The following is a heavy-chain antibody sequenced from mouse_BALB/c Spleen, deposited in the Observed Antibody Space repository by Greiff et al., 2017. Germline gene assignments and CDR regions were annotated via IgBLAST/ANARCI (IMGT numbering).Heavy chain of an antibody. CDR3: NAWSLGRAWFAY. CDR1: GFNIKDYY. D-gene: IGHD4-1*01. J-gene: IGHJ3*01. Sequence: EVQLQQSGAELVRSGASVKLSCTASGFNIKDYYMHWVKQRPEQGLEWIGWIDPENGDTEYAPKFQGKATMTADTSSNTAYLQLSSLTSEDTAVYYCNAWSLGRAWFAYWGQGTLVTVSA. CDR2: IDPENGDT. V-gene: IGHV14-4*02.